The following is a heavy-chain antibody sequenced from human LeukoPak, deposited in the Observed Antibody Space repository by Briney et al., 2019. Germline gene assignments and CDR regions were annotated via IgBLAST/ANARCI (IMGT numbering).Heavy chain of an antibody. V-gene: IGHV3-7*01. CDR2: IKQDGSEK. D-gene: IGHD1-26*01. J-gene: IGHJ4*02. Sequence: GGSLRLSCAASGFTFSSDWMSWVRQAPGKGLEWVANIKQDGSEKYYVDSVKGRFTISRDNAKNSLYLQMNSLRAEGTAVYYCARDSPHLGYFDYWGQGTLVTVSS. CDR1: GFTFSSDW. CDR3: ARDSPHLGYFDY.